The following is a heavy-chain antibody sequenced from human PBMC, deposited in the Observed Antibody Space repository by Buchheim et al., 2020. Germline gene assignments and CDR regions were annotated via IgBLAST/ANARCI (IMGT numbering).Heavy chain of an antibody. D-gene: IGHD6-6*01. CDR3: AKERTSIAARPGYGMDV. CDR2: ISYDGSNK. Sequence: QVQLVESGGGVVQPGRSLRLSCAASGFTFSSYGMHWVRQAPGKGLEWVAVISYDGSNKYYADSVKGRFTISRDNSKNTLYLQMNSLRAEDTAVYYCAKERTSIAARPGYGMDVWGQGTT. V-gene: IGHV3-30*18. J-gene: IGHJ6*02. CDR1: GFTFSSYG.